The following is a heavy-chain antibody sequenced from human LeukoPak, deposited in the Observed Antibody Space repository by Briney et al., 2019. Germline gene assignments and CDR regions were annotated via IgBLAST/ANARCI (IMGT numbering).Heavy chain of an antibody. CDR3: TRAGEVLPHDGFDI. CDR2: IYIDDTT. D-gene: IGHD3-10*01. V-gene: IGHV3-53*01. CDR1: GFTISRNY. Sequence: PRGSLRLSCAASGFTISRNYMSWVRQAQGRGLEWVPIIYIDDTTYYADSVRGRFTISRDISKNTVYLQMYSLRVEDTAVYFCTRAGEVLPHDGFDIWGRGTMVTVSS. J-gene: IGHJ3*02.